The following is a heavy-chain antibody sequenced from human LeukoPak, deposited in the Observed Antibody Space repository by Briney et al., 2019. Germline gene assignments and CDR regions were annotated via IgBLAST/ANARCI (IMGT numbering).Heavy chain of an antibody. CDR3: ASLGH. V-gene: IGHV3-7*03. CDR1: GFTFSNCW. CDR2: TKQDGSEK. Sequence: GGSLRLSCAASGFTFSNCWMSGLRQAPGKGLEWLANTKQDGSEKYCVDSVKGLFTISRDNTKNSLYLQMNSLRAEETAMYYCASLGHWRQSPLVPVSS. D-gene: IGHD3-16*01. J-gene: IGHJ1*01.